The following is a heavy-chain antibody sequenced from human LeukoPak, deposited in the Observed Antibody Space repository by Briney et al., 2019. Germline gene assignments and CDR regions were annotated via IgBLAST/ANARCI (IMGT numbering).Heavy chain of an antibody. Sequence: PGGSLRLSCAASGFTFSSYAVTWVRQAPGKGLEWVSGITGSGDTTFYADSVKGRFTISRDNSKNTLYLQMHSLSAEDTAVYYCVKDYSTVPAAANPLFDYWGQGALVTVSS. D-gene: IGHD2-2*01. CDR2: ITGSGDTT. CDR3: VKDYSTVPAAANPLFDY. J-gene: IGHJ4*02. CDR1: GFTFSSYA. V-gene: IGHV3-23*01.